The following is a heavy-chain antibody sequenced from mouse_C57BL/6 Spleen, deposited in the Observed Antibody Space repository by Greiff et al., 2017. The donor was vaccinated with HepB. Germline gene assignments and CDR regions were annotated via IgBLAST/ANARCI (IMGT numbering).Heavy chain of an antibody. Sequence: QVQLKESGPELVKPGASVKISCKASGYAFSSSWMNWVKQRPGKGLEWIGRIYPGDGDTNYNGKFKGKATLTADKYSSTAYMQLSSLTSEDSAVYFCASSFDYWGQGTTLTVSS. V-gene: IGHV1-82*01. J-gene: IGHJ2*01. CDR2: IYPGDGDT. CDR3: ASSFDY. CDR1: GYAFSSSW.